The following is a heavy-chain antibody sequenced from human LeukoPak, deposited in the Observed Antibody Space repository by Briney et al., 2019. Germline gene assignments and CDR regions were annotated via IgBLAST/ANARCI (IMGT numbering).Heavy chain of an antibody. CDR2: LSGGGDSR. Sequence: GGSLRLSCAASGFAFSNYAMSWVRQAPGKGREWVSSLSGGGDSRYYADSVMGRFTISRDNSRNTLYLQMNSLRAEDTAVYYCAKDRPNYYGTNGHYYRRDGDCWGQGTLVTVSS. CDR3: AKDRPNYYGTNGHYYRRDGDC. D-gene: IGHD3-22*01. V-gene: IGHV3-23*01. J-gene: IGHJ4*02. CDR1: GFAFSNYA.